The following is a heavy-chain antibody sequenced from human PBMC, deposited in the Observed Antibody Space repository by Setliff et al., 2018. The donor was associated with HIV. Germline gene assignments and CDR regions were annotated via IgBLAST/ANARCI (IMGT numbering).Heavy chain of an antibody. J-gene: IGHJ5*02. D-gene: IGHD6-13*01. Sequence: SETLSLTCNVSGFSFRNSFYNWGWIRQPPGKGLEWIGTIYYSGTTYYNPSLKSRVTMSIDTSQNPFSLKLTSVTATDTAVYYGARHRYSSSINWFDPWGQGTLVTVSS. CDR1: GFSFRNSFYN. CDR2: IYYSGTT. V-gene: IGHV4-39*01. CDR3: ARHRYSSSINWFDP.